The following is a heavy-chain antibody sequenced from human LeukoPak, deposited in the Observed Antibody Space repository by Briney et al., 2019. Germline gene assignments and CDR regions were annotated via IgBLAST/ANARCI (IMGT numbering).Heavy chain of an antibody. Sequence: SETLSPTCTLSGGSISIYYWTWIRQPPGKGLEWIGYIYYSGSTNYNPSLKSRVTISVDTSKNQFSLKLSSVTPADTAVYYCARGHPFDPWGQGTLVTVSS. CDR3: ARGHPFDP. CDR1: GGSISIYY. J-gene: IGHJ5*02. CDR2: IYYSGST. V-gene: IGHV4-59*01.